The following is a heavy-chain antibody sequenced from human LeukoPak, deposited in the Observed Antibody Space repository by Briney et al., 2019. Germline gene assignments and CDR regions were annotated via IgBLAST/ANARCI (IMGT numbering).Heavy chain of an antibody. CDR1: GFTFNSYD. J-gene: IGHJ4*02. V-gene: IGHV3-33*01. Sequence: GGSLRLSCAASGFTFNSYDMHWIRQAPGKGLEWVALIWYDGSNNYYPDSVKGRFTISRDNSKNTLYLQMNSLRAEDTAVYYCARYVGGGNSGGFDYWGQGTLVIVSS. D-gene: IGHD4-23*01. CDR3: ARYVGGGNSGGFDY. CDR2: IWYDGSNN.